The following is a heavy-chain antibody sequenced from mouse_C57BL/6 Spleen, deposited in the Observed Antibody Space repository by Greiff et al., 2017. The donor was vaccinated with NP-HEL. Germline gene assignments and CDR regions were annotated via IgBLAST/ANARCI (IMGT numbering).Heavy chain of an antibody. CDR2: IYPGDGDT. CDR3: ARNYDFDY. CDR1: GYAFSSSW. V-gene: IGHV1-82*01. D-gene: IGHD1-1*02. Sequence: QVQLQQSGPELVKPGASVKISCKASGYAFSSSWMNWVKQRPGKGLEWIGRIYPGDGDTNYNGKFKGKATLTADKSSSTAYMQLSSLTSEDSAVYFCARNYDFDYWGQGTTLTVSS. J-gene: IGHJ2*01.